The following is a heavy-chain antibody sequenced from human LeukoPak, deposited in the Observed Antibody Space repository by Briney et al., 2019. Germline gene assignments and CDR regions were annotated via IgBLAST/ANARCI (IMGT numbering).Heavy chain of an antibody. CDR1: GFTFDDYA. J-gene: IGHJ3*02. CDR3: ARDGALNYYDSSGYYSNDAFDI. D-gene: IGHD3-22*01. V-gene: IGHV3-9*01. CDR2: ISWNSGSI. Sequence: GGSLRLSCAASGFTFDDYAMHWVRQAPGKGLEWVSGISWNSGSIGYADSVKGRFTISRDNAKNSLYLQMNSLRAEDTALYHCARDGALNYYDSSGYYSNDAFDIWGQGTMVTVSS.